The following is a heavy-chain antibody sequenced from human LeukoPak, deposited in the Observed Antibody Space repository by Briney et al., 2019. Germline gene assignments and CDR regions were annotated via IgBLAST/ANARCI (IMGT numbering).Heavy chain of an antibody. CDR1: GYSISSGYY. D-gene: IGHD6-19*01. CDR2: IDHSGST. CDR3: ARDSAYLAVAAGDYYYYMDV. J-gene: IGHJ6*03. Sequence: SETLSLTCTVSGYSISSGYYWGWIRPPPGKGLEWIGSIDHSGSTYYNPSLKSRVTISVDTSKNQFSLKLSSVTAADTAVYYCARDSAYLAVAAGDYYYYMDVWGKGTTVTVSS. V-gene: IGHV4-38-2*02.